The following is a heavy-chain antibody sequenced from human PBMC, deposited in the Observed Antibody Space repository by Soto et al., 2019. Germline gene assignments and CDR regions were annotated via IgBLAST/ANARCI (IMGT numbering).Heavy chain of an antibody. J-gene: IGHJ6*02. CDR3: ARAPRGRYYYYGMDV. Sequence: QVQLVESGGGVVQPGRSLRLSCAASGFTFSSYGMHWVRQAPGKGLEWVAVIWYDGSNKYYADSVKGRFTISRDNSKNTLYLQMNSLRAEDTAVYYCARAPRGRYYYYGMDVWGQGTTVTVSS. CDR2: IWYDGSNK. CDR1: GFTFSSYG. D-gene: IGHD3-10*01. V-gene: IGHV3-33*01.